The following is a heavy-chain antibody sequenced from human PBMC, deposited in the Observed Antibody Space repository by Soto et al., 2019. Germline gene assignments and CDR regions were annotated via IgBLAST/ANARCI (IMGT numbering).Heavy chain of an antibody. Sequence: QVQLVQSGAEVKQPGASVKVSCKASGYTFTSYDIHWVRQATGQGFEYLGWMNPNSGNTGYVKKFQGRVTMTRDTSMSTAYMELSSLRSEDTAVYYCARGIKYGDYSRLFDPWGPGTLVTVSS. J-gene: IGHJ5*02. V-gene: IGHV1-8*01. CDR3: ARGIKYGDYSRLFDP. CDR2: MNPNSGNT. D-gene: IGHD4-17*01. CDR1: GYTFTSYD.